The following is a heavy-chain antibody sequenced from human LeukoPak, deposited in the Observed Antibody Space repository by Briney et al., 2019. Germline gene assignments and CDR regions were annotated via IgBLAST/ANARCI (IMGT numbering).Heavy chain of an antibody. D-gene: IGHD3-3*01. V-gene: IGHV4-31*03. J-gene: IGHJ4*02. CDR2: IYYSGST. Sequence: PSETLSLTCTVSGGSISSGGYYWSWIRQRPGKGLEWIGYIYYSGSTYYNPSLKSRVTISVDTSKNQFSLKLSSVTAADTAVYYCARAFWSGYYDYWGQGTLVTVSS. CDR1: GGSISSGGYY. CDR3: ARAFWSGYYDY.